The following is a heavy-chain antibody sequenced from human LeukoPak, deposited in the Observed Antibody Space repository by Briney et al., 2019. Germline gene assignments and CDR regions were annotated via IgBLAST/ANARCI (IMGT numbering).Heavy chain of an antibody. D-gene: IGHD6-13*01. V-gene: IGHV1-18*01. J-gene: IGHJ3*02. CDR3: ARVADSSSWYSELGAFDI. CDR1: GYTFTSYG. Sequence: ASVKVSCKASGYTFTSYGISWVRQAPGQGLEWMGWISAYNGNTNYAQKLQGRVTMTTDTSTSTAYMELRSLRSEDTAVYYCARVADSSSWYSELGAFDIWGQGTMVTVSS. CDR2: ISAYNGNT.